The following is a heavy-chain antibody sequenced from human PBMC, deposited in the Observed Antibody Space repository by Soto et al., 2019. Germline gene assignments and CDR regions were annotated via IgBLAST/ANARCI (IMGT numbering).Heavy chain of an antibody. J-gene: IGHJ5*02. CDR2: MYYSGST. V-gene: IGHV4-31*03. Sequence: SETLSLTCTVSGGSISSRSYYWGWIRQHPGKGLEWIGYMYYSGSTYYNPSLKSRVTISVDTSKNQFSLKLSSVTAADTAVYYCARVGGINWFDPWGQGTLVTVSS. D-gene: IGHD1-20*01. CDR1: GGSISSRSYY. CDR3: ARVGGINWFDP.